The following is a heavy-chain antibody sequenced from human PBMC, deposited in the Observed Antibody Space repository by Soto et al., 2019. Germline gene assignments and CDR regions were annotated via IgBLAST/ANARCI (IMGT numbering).Heavy chain of an antibody. D-gene: IGHD6-19*01. J-gene: IGHJ4*02. CDR3: AKADGQQWLIPHLDN. CDR2: ISCCGGSA. CDR1: GFNFKKFA. V-gene: IGHV3-23*01. Sequence: EVQLLESGGGEVQPGGSLRLSCVASGFNFKKFAMAWVRQAAGEGLEWVSGISCCGGSASYADSVKGRFSIARDDSKNRVSLQLNSLRVEDTAQYYCAKADGQQWLIPHLDNWGQGTLVTVS.